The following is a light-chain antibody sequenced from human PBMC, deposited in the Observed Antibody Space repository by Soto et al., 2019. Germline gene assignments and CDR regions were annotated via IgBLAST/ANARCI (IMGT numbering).Light chain of an antibody. J-gene: IGLJ2*01. V-gene: IGLV1-44*01. CDR1: GSNIGSNT. CDR2: SNN. CDR3: AAWDDSLNGPV. Sequence: QSVLTQPPSASGTPGQRVTISCSGGGSNIGSNTVNWYQQFPGTAPKLLIYSNNQRPSGVPDRFSGSKSGTSASLAISGHQSEDEADFYCAAWDDSLNGPVFGGGTQLTVL.